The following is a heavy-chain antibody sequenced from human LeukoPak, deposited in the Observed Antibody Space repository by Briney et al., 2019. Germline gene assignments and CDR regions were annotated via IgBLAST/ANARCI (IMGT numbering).Heavy chain of an antibody. CDR3: ARDSPNYDILTGYRYGMDV. CDR1: GFTFSSCS. V-gene: IGHV3-21*01. D-gene: IGHD3-9*01. J-gene: IGHJ6*02. CDR2: ISSSSSYI. Sequence: PGGSLRLSCAASGFTFSSCSMNWVRQAPGKGLEWVSSISSSSSYIYYADSVKGRFTISRDNAKNSLYLQMNSLRAEDTAVYYCARDSPNYDILTGYRYGMDVWGQGTTVTVSS.